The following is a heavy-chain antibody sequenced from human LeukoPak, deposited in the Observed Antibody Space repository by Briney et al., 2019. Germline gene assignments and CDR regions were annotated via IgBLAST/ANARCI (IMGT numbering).Heavy chain of an antibody. CDR1: RYAFTSYG. V-gene: IGHV1-18*01. Sequence: ASVKVSCKASRYAFTSYGISWVRQAPGQGLEWMGWISAYDTKTNYAQNLQGRVTMTTDTSTSTAYMELRSLRSDDTAMYYCAKDIVLVVDATPGDALDIWGQGTMVTVSS. CDR2: ISAYDTKT. CDR3: AKDIVLVVDATPGDALDI. J-gene: IGHJ3*02. D-gene: IGHD2-15*01.